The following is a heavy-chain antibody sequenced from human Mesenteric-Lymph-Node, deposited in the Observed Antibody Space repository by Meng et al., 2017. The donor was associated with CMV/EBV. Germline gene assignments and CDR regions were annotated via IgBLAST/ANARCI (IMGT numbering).Heavy chain of an antibody. CDR1: GYTFTRFH. V-gene: IGHV1-46*01. D-gene: IGHD3-16*01. CDR3: ARVQRGGVDAFDI. Sequence: ASVKVSCKASGYTFTRFHMHWVRQAPGQGLEWMGIINPSGGSTSYAQKFQGRVTMTRDTSTSTVYMELSSLRSEDTAVYYCARVQRGGVDAFDIWGQGTMVTVSS. CDR2: INPSGGST. J-gene: IGHJ3*02.